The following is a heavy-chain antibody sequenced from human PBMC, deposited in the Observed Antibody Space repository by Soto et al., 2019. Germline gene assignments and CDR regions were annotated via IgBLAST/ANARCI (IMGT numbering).Heavy chain of an antibody. J-gene: IGHJ4*02. Sequence: QVQLVQSGAEVKKPGASVKVSCKASGYTFTGYYMHWVRQAPGQGLEWMGWINPNSGGTNYAQKFQGWVTRTRDTSINTAYMELSRLRSDDTAVYYCARQIGPGLFGSFDYWGQGTLVTVSS. D-gene: IGHD2-15*01. CDR1: GYTFTGYY. CDR2: INPNSGGT. V-gene: IGHV1-2*04. CDR3: ARQIGPGLFGSFDY.